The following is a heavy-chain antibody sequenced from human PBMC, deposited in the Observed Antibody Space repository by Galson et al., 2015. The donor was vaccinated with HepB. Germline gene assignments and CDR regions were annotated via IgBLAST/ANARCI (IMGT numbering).Heavy chain of an antibody. CDR1: GYSFTTYW. V-gene: IGHV5-51*01. CDR2: IHPGDSDT. Sequence: QSGAEVKRPGESLKISCQGSGYSFTTYWIVWVRQMPGKGLEWMGSIHPGDSDTIYSPSFQGQVTISADKSISTAYLQWSSLKASDTAMYYCARSGYCTGGSCYSGSWFDPWGQEPGSPSPQ. J-gene: IGHJ5*02. CDR3: ARSGYCTGGSCYSGSWFDP. D-gene: IGHD2-15*01.